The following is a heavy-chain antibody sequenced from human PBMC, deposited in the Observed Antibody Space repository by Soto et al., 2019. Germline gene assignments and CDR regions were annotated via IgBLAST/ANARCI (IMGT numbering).Heavy chain of an antibody. CDR1: GESISSYA. Sequence: SSLKVYCKASGESISSYASSWVRQTHGQGLEWMGGIIPIFGTANYAQKFQGRVTITADESTSTAYMELSSLRSEDTAVYYCARVRLGYCSGGSCHDDAFDIWGQGTMVTVSS. CDR3: ARVRLGYCSGGSCHDDAFDI. D-gene: IGHD2-15*01. V-gene: IGHV1-69*13. CDR2: IIPIFGTA. J-gene: IGHJ3*02.